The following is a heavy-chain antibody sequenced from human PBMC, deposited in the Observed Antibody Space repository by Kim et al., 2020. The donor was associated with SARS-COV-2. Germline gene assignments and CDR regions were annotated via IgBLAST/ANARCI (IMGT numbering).Heavy chain of an antibody. CDR3: ARDEVVVVAATGKVNYYYGMDV. J-gene: IGHJ6*02. CDR2: IIPIFGTA. Sequence: SVKVSCKASGGTFSSYAISWVRQAPGQGLEWMGGIIPIFGTANYAQKFQGRVTITADESTSTAYMELSSLRSEDTAVYYCARDEVVVVAATGKVNYYYGMDVWGQGTTVTVSS. CDR1: GGTFSSYA. V-gene: IGHV1-69*13. D-gene: IGHD2-15*01.